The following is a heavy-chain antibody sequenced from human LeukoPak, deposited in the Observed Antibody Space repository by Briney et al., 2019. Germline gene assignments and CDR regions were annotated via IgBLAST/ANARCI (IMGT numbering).Heavy chain of an antibody. Sequence: PSETLSLTCAVYGGSFSGYYWSWIRQPPGKGLEWIGEINHSGSTNYNPSLKSRVTISVDTSKNQFSLKLSSVTAADTAVYYCARIGRYDFWSGYYPDWFDPWGQGTLVTVSS. D-gene: IGHD3-3*01. J-gene: IGHJ5*02. CDR2: INHSGST. CDR1: GGSFSGYY. CDR3: ARIGRYDFWSGYYPDWFDP. V-gene: IGHV4-34*01.